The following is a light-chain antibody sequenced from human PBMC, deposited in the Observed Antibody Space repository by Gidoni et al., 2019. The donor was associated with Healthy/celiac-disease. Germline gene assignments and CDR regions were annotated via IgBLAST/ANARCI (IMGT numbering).Light chain of an antibody. CDR3: QQSYSIPLT. J-gene: IGKJ1*01. Sequence: DIQMTQSPSSLSASVGDRVTITCRASQSISSYLNWYQQKPGKAPKLLIYAASRLQSGVPSRCSGSGSGTDFTLTISSLQPEDFATYYCQQSYSIPLTFGQGTKVEIK. CDR2: AAS. CDR1: QSISSY. V-gene: IGKV1-39*01.